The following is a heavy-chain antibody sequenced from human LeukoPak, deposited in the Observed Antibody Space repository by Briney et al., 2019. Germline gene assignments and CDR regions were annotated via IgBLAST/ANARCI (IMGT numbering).Heavy chain of an antibody. V-gene: IGHV4-39*07. J-gene: IGHJ4*02. CDR3: ARGLRGTYYYDLSLDY. CDR2: IYYSGST. CDR1: GGSISSSSYY. Sequence: PSETLSLTCTVSGGSISSSSYYWGWIRQPPGKGLEWIGSIYYSGSTYYNPSLKSRVTISVDTSKNQFSLKLSSVTAADTAVYYCARGLRGTYYYDLSLDYWGQGTLVTVSS. D-gene: IGHD3-22*01.